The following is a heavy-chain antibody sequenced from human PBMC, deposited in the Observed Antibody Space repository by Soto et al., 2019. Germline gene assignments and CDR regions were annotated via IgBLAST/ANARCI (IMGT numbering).Heavy chain of an antibody. D-gene: IGHD4-4*01. CDR3: ALNDYSNYVGAFDI. J-gene: IGHJ3*02. V-gene: IGHV2-5*02. Sequence: SGPTLVNPTQTLTLTCTFSGFSLSTSGVGVGWIRQPPGKALEWLALIYWDDDKRYSPSLKSRLTITKDTSKNQVVLTMTNMDPVDTATYYCALNDYSNYVGAFDIWGQGTMVTVSS. CDR1: GFSLSTSGVG. CDR2: IYWDDDK.